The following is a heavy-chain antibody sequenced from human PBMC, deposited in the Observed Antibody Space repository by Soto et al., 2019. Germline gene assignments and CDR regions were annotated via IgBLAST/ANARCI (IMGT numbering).Heavy chain of an antibody. CDR3: ARVRFEGYSWNRREAAFDI. D-gene: IGHD1-20*01. V-gene: IGHV3-7*01. CDR2: IKEDGSEK. J-gene: IGHJ3*02. CDR1: GFTFSSYW. Sequence: EVQLVESGGGLVQPGWSLRLSCAASGFTFSSYWMSWVRQAPGKGLEWVANIKEDGSEKNYVDSVKGRFTISRDNAKNSLYLQMNSLSSEDTAVYYCARVRFEGYSWNRREAAFDIWGQGTMVTVSS.